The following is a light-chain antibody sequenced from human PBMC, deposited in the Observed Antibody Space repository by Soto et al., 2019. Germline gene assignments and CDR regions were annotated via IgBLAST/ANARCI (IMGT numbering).Light chain of an antibody. V-gene: IGKV1-33*01. CDR1: QDISNY. CDR2: DAS. CDR3: QQYDNLRT. J-gene: IGKJ3*01. Sequence: DIQMTQSPSSLSASVGDRVTITCQASQDISNYLNWYQQKPGKAPKLLIYDASNLETGVPSRFSGSGSGTDFTFTISSLQPEDIAKDYCQQYDNLRTFGPGTKVDIK.